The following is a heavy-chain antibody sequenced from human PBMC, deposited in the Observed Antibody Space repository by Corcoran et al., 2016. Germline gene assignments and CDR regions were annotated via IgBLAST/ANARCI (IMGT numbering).Heavy chain of an antibody. CDR1: GDSINSNSYY. V-gene: IGHV4-39*07. D-gene: IGHD1-1*01. CDR3: ARRGVNGGPTHYYGLDV. J-gene: IGHJ6*02. CDR2: IYYSGST. Sequence: QLQLQESGPGLVKPSETLSLTCTVSGDSINSNSYYWAWIRQPPGKGLEWIGSIYYSGSTSYNPSLKSRVIISLDMSKNQFSLNLSSVTAADTAVYYCARRGVNGGPTHYYGLDVWGQGTTVTVSS.